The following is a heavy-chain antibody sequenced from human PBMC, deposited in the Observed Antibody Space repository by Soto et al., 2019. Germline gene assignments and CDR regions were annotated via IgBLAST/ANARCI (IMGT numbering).Heavy chain of an antibody. CDR1: GFTFSSYA. V-gene: IGHV3-23*01. J-gene: IGHJ2*01. CDR3: AKSAYIRGWYFDL. D-gene: IGHD3-16*01. Sequence: GALRLSCAISGFTFSSYAMSWVRQAPGKGLEWVSDISGSGDSTHYADSVKGRFTISRDNSENTLYLQMNSLRAEDTAIYYCAKSAYIRGWYFDLWGRGTLVTVSS. CDR2: ISGSGDST.